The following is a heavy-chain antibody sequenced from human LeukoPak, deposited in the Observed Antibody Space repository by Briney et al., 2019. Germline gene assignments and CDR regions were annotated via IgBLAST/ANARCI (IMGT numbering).Heavy chain of an antibody. CDR1: GFTFSSYA. D-gene: IGHD3-10*01. CDR2: ISYDGSNK. J-gene: IGHJ4*02. V-gene: IGHV3-30-3*01. Sequence: GGSLRLSCAASGFTFSSYAMHWVRQAPGKGLEWVAVISYDGSNKYYADSVKGRFTISRDNSKNTLYLQMNSLRAEDTAVYYCARGYDQLWFEELSPPFYYWGQGTLVTVSS. CDR3: ARGYDQLWFEELSPPFYY.